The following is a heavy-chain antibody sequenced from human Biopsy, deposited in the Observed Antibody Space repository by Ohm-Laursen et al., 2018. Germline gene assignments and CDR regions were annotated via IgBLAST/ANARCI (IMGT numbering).Heavy chain of an antibody. D-gene: IGHD6-19*01. V-gene: IGHV4-59*08. CDR1: GGSISGSS. Sequence: PPGTLSLTCTVSGGSISGSSWSWIRQAPGRGLEWVGYISYSGSTSNNPSLKSRITISVDTSKNQISLKGTSVTAADTAVYYCAKHGSGWTGDDALHIWGQGTMVTVSS. J-gene: IGHJ3*02. CDR2: ISYSGST. CDR3: AKHGSGWTGDDALHI.